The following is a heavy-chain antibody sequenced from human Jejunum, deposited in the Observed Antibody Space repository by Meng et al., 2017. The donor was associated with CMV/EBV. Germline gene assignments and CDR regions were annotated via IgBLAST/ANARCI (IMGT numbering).Heavy chain of an antibody. CDR1: RLPVRSYW. Sequence: SCAASRLPVRSYWMHWGRQAPGRGLVWVSRINSDGSSATYADSVKGRFTISRDNAKNTLYLQMNSLRAEDTAVYYCGRGDGYGMDVWGQGTTVTVSS. V-gene: IGHV3-74*01. CDR2: INSDGSSA. D-gene: IGHD5-24*01. CDR3: GRGDGYGMDV. J-gene: IGHJ6*02.